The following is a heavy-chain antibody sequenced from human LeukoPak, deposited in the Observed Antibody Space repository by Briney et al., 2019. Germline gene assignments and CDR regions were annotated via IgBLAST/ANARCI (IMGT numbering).Heavy chain of an antibody. J-gene: IGHJ5*02. CDR1: GFTVSSNY. CDR3: AKVDWNSSGYYPPT. Sequence: GGSLRLSCVASGFTVSSNYMSWVRQAPGKGLEWVSGIGGGGTYYADSVKGRFTISRDNSKNILFLQMNSLRAEDTAVYHCAKVDWNSSGYYPPTWGQGTLVTVSS. V-gene: IGHV3-53*01. CDR2: IGGGGT. D-gene: IGHD3-22*01.